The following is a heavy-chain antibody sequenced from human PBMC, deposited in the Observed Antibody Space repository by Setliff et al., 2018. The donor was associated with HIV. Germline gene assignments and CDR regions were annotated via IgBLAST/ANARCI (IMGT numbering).Heavy chain of an antibody. J-gene: IGHJ4*02. CDR2: ISTYNGNT. Sequence: ASVKVSCKASGYTFTSYGITWVRQAPGQGLEWMGWISTYNGNTRYAQKLQGRVTMTTDTSTSTAYMELRSLRSDDTAMYYCARKYTGGPLDYWGQGTLVTVSS. V-gene: IGHV1-18*01. CDR1: GYTFTSYG. D-gene: IGHD6-19*01. CDR3: ARKYTGGPLDY.